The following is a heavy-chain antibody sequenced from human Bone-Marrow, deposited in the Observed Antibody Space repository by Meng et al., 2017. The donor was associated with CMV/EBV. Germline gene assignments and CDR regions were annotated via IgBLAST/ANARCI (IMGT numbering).Heavy chain of an antibody. CDR3: ARGVEKTYYDILTGYGAQNWFDP. V-gene: IGHV4-34*01. D-gene: IGHD3-9*01. J-gene: IGHJ5*02. CDR1: GGSFSGYY. CDR2: INHSGST. Sequence: SETLSLTCAVYGGSFSGYYWSWIRQPPGKGLEWIGEINHSGSTNYNPSLKSRVTISVDTSKNQFSLKLSSVTAADTAVYYCARGVEKTYYDILTGYGAQNWFDPWGQGTLVTVSS.